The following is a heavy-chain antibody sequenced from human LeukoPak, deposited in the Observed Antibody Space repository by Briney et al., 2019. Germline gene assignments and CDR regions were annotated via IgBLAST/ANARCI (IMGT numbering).Heavy chain of an antibody. J-gene: IGHJ4*02. Sequence: GGSPRLSCTASGFTFGDYAMSWVRQAPGKGLEWVGFIRSKAYGGTTECAASVKGRFTISRDDSKSIAYLQMNSLKTEDTAVYYCTRGYSYGYYWGQGTLVTVSS. D-gene: IGHD5-18*01. V-gene: IGHV3-49*04. CDR2: IRSKAYGGTT. CDR1: GFTFGDYA. CDR3: TRGYSYGYY.